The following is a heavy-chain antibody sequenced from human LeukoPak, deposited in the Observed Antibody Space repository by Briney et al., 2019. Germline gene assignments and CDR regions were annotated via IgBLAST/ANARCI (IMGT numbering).Heavy chain of an antibody. CDR2: ICGSGGST. Sequence: GGSLRLSCAASGFTVSIYAMSWARQAPGKGLECVSLICGSGGSTYYADSVKGRFPISRDNSKNTLYLQMNSIRAEDTAAYYCAKAPSSSPLHWFAPWGQGTLVTVSS. V-gene: IGHV3-23*01. J-gene: IGHJ5*02. D-gene: IGHD6-13*01. CDR3: AKAPSSSPLHWFAP. CDR1: GFTVSIYA.